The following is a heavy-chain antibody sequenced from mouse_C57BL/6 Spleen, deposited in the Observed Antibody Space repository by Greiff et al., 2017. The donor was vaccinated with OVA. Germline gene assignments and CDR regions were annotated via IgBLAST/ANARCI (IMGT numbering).Heavy chain of an antibody. CDR2: ISYDGSN. Sequence: EVKLQESGPGLVKPSQSLSLTCSVTGYSITSGYYWNWIRQFPGNKLEWMGYISYDGSNNYNPSLKNRISITRDTSKNQFFLKLNSVTTEDTATYYCASKRDYSNYAAWFAYWGQGTLVTVSA. CDR3: ASKRDYSNYAAWFAY. V-gene: IGHV3-6*01. J-gene: IGHJ3*01. D-gene: IGHD2-5*01. CDR1: GYSITSGYY.